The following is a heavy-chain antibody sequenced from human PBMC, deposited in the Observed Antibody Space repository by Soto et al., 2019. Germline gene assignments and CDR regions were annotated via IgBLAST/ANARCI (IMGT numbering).Heavy chain of an antibody. D-gene: IGHD2-15*01. CDR2: ISGSGGST. J-gene: IGHJ4*02. Sequence: GGSLRLSCAASGFTFSSYAMSWVRQAPGKGLEWVSAISGSGGSTYYADSVKGRFTISRDNSKNTLYLQMNSLRAEETAVYYCAKAPPDLGYCSGGSCYDYWGQGTLVTVSS. V-gene: IGHV3-23*01. CDR3: AKAPPDLGYCSGGSCYDY. CDR1: GFTFSSYA.